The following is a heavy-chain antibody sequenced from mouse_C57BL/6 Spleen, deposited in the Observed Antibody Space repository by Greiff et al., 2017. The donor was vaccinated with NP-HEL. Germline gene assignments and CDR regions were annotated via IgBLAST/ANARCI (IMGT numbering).Heavy chain of an antibody. Sequence: VQLQQSGSELRSPGSSVKLSCKDFDSEVFPIAYMSWVRQKPGHGFEWIGGILPSIGRTIYGEKFEDKATLDADTLSNTAYLELNSLTSEDSAIYYCARKENYYGSSHWYFDVWGTGTTVTVSS. CDR2: ILPSIGRT. CDR3: ARKENYYGSSHWYFDV. V-gene: IGHV15-2*01. J-gene: IGHJ1*03. D-gene: IGHD1-1*01. CDR1: DSEVFPIAY.